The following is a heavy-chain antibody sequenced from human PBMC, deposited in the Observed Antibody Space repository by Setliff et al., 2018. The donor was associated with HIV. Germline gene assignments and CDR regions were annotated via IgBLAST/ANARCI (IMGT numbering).Heavy chain of an antibody. CDR3: ARPRRVRSRAWYWFDI. D-gene: IGHD6-19*01. J-gene: IGHJ5*02. CDR2: IYQSGSI. CDR1: GYSINSGFS. V-gene: IGHV4-38-2*01. Sequence: PSETLSLTCAASGYSINSGFSRAWIRQPPGQGPQWIGSIYQSGSIYYNPSLQSQVTISVDSSKNQFSLNLFSVTAADTAVYSCARPRRVRSRAWYWFDIWGQGTLVTVSS.